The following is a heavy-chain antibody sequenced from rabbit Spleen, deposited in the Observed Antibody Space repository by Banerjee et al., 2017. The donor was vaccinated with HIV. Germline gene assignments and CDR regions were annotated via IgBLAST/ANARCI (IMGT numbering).Heavy chain of an antibody. D-gene: IGHD7-1*01. CDR1: GFSFSSSDY. V-gene: IGHV1S40*01. Sequence: QSLEESGGDLVKPGASLTLTCTASGFSFSSSDYMCWVRQAPGKGLEWISCIAGSSSDFTYSATWAKGRFTCSKTSSTTVTLQMTSLTVADTATYFCARFYAGYGDFGYAAMWGPGTLVTVS. CDR3: ARFYAGYGDFGYAAM. J-gene: IGHJ4*01. CDR2: IAGSSSDFT.